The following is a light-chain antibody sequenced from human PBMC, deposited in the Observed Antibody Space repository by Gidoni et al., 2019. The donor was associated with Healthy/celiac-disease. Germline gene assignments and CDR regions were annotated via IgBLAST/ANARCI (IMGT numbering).Light chain of an antibody. Sequence: IQMTQPPSTLSASVGDRVTIPCRASQSISSWLAWYQQKPGKAPKLLIYKASSLESGVPSRFSGSGSGTEFTLTISSLQPYEFATYYCQQYNSYPLTFGGGTKVEIK. CDR1: QSISSW. V-gene: IGKV1-5*03. J-gene: IGKJ4*01. CDR2: KAS. CDR3: QQYNSYPLT.